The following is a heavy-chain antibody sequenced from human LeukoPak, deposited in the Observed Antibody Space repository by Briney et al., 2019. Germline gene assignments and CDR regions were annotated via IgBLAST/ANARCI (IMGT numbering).Heavy chain of an antibody. CDR2: IYPSDSDT. D-gene: IGHD6-19*01. CDR1: GYSFTSYW. CDR3: VRQADSSGWYYFDY. J-gene: IGHJ4*02. V-gene: IGHV5-51*01. Sequence: GESLKISCKGSGYSFTSYWISWVRQMPGKGLEWMARIYPSDSDTKYSPSFQGQVTISSDKSISTAYLQWSSLKASDTAIYYCVRQADSSGWYYFDYWGPGTRVTVTS.